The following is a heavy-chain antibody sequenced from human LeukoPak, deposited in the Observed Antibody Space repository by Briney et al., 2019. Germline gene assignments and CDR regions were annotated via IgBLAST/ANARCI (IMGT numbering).Heavy chain of an antibody. CDR1: GYTFTSYG. V-gene: IGHV1-18*01. CDR3: ARAPVKDSSRNTRFDP. CDR2: ISAYNGNT. Sequence: ASVKVSCKASGYTFTSYGISWVRQAPGQGLEWVGWISAYNGNTNYAQKLQGRVTMTTDTSTSTAYMELRSLRSDDTAVYYCARAPVKDSSRNTRFDPWGQGTLVTVSS. J-gene: IGHJ5*02. D-gene: IGHD6-13*01.